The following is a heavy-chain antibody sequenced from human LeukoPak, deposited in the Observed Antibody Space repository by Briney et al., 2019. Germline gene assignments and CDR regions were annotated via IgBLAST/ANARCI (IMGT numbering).Heavy chain of an antibody. V-gene: IGHV4-59*02. Sequence: PSETLSLACTVSGGSVSSYYWSWIRQPPGKGLEGIGYMNYSGSTNYNPPLKHRVTISVDTSKNQFSLQQSSVTAADTAVYYSARATEWLGVSFDYWGQGALATVSS. CDR2: MNYSGST. CDR1: GGSVSSYY. D-gene: IGHD6-19*01. CDR3: ARATEWLGVSFDY. J-gene: IGHJ4*02.